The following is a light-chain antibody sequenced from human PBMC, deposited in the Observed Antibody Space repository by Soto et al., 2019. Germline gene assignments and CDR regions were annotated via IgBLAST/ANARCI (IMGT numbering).Light chain of an antibody. V-gene: IGLV4-69*01. J-gene: IGLJ3*02. CDR1: SGHSSYV. Sequence: QSVLTQSPSASASLGASVKLTCTLSSGHSSYVIAWHQHQPEKGPRYLMKLNSDGSHSKGDGIPDRFSGSSSGAERYLTISSLQSEDEADYYCQTWGTGPWVFGGGTKLTVL. CDR3: QTWGTGPWV. CDR2: LNSDGSH.